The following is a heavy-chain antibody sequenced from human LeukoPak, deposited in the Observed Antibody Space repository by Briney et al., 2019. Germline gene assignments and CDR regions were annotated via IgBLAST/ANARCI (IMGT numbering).Heavy chain of an antibody. V-gene: IGHV3-23*01. J-gene: IGHJ6*03. Sequence: GGSLRLSCAASGFTFSSFAMSWVRQAPGKGLEWVSAISGGGGSTYYADSVKGRLTISRDNSKNTLYQQMNSLRAEDTAVYYCAKRDWIIVTSTYYYYMDVWGKGTTVTVSS. CDR1: GFTFSSFA. CDR3: AKRDWIIVTSTYYYYMDV. CDR2: ISGGGGST. D-gene: IGHD5-12*01.